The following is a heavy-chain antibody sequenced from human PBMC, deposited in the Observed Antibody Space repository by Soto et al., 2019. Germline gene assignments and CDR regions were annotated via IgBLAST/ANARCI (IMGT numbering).Heavy chain of an antibody. CDR2: IIPIFGTA. CDR1: GGTFSSYA. V-gene: IGHV1-69*13. J-gene: IGHJ4*02. D-gene: IGHD6-13*01. Sequence: SVKVSCKASGGTFSSYAISWVRQAPGQGLEWMGGIIPIFGTANYAQKFQGRVTITADESTSTAYMELSSLRSEDTAVYYCARDPGIAAAGTDFDYWGQGTLVTVSS. CDR3: ARDPGIAAAGTDFDY.